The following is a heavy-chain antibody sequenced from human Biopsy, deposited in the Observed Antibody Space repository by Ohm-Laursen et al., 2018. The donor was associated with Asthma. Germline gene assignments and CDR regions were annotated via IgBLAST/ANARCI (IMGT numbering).Heavy chain of an antibody. Sequence: SDTLSLTCRLSSGSGGYMSSGNYYWGWIRQPPGKGLEWIGRIYYSGTTYYNPSLESRVTVSADTSKNLFSLKLTSVTAADTAVYYCVRGSSSWHHGPFHYYYGLDVWGQGTTATVSS. D-gene: IGHD6-13*01. J-gene: IGHJ6*02. CDR3: VRGSSSWHHGPFHYYYGLDV. V-gene: IGHV4-39*01. CDR1: GGYMSSGNYY. CDR2: IYYSGTT.